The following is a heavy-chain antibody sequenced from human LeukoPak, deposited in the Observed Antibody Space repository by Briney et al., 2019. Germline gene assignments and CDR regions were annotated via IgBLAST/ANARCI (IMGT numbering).Heavy chain of an antibody. V-gene: IGHV4-4*02. Sequence: PSETLSLTCAVSGGSISSSNWWSWVRQPPGKGLEWIGEIYHSGSTNYNPSLKSRVTISVDKSKNQFSLKLSSVTAADTAVCYCARREEDYDILTGYYPDAFDIWGQGTMVTVSS. CDR3: ARREEDYDILTGYYPDAFDI. CDR1: GGSISSSNW. D-gene: IGHD3-9*01. CDR2: IYHSGST. J-gene: IGHJ3*02.